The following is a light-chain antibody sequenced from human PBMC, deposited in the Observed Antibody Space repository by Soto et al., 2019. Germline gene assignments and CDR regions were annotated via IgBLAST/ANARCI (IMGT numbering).Light chain of an antibody. CDR2: GAS. V-gene: IGKV3-20*01. CDR3: QHYITSLTT. J-gene: IGKJ1*01. CDR1: QSVSSSH. Sequence: EIVLTQSPGTLSLSPGERATLSCRASQSVSSSHLAWYQQKPGQAPRLLISGASSRATGIPDRFTGSGSGTDFTLTISRLEPEDLAVYYCQHYITSLTTFGQGTKVDIK.